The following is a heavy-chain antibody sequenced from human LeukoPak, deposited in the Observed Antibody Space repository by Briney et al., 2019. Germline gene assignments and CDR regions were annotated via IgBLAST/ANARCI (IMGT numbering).Heavy chain of an antibody. CDR2: IYYSGST. J-gene: IGHJ3*02. CDR3: ARSGLRCGGGSCYADAFDI. Sequence: SETLSLTCTVSGGSISSYYWSWIRQPPGKGLEWIGYIYYSGSTNYNPSLKSRVTISVDTSKNQFSLKLSSVTAADTAVYYCARSGLRCGGGSCYADAFDIWGQGTMVTVSS. V-gene: IGHV4-59*01. D-gene: IGHD2-15*01. CDR1: GGSISSYY.